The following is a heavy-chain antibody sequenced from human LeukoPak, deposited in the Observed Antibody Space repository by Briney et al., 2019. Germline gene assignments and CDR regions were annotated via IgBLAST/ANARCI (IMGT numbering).Heavy chain of an antibody. J-gene: IGHJ4*02. V-gene: IGHV3-7*01. CDR2: IKEGENER. CDR1: GGSISSSSYY. D-gene: IGHD6-19*01. CDR3: ARVRTDRSGYFTNYFDY. Sequence: SSETLSLTCTVSGGSISSSSYYWGWIRQPPGKGLEWVAYIKEGENERHYVDSVKGRFTISRDNAKNSLHLQMDSLRGDDTALYFCARVRTDRSGYFTNYFDYWGQGTLVTVSS.